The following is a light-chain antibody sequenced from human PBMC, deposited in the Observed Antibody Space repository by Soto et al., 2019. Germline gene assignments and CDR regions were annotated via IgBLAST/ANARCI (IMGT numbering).Light chain of an antibody. CDR3: QQTYSTPYT. V-gene: IGKV1-39*01. CDR1: QRITTY. J-gene: IGKJ2*01. Sequence: IQMTQSPSSLSASVGDRVTITCRASQRITTYLNWYQQKPEEAPKLLISTSGTLQRGVPSRFSGSGSGTDFTLTITALRPEDFATYFCQQTYSTPYTFGQGTKLEIK. CDR2: TSG.